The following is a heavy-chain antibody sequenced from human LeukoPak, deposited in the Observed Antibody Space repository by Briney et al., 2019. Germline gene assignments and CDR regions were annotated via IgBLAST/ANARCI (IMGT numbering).Heavy chain of an antibody. CDR3: ARGKVRGVRFDY. CDR1: GGSISNYY. CDR2: VYNSGST. J-gene: IGHJ4*02. V-gene: IGHV4-59*01. Sequence: PSETLSLTCTVSGGSISNYYWSWIRQPPGKGLEWLGYVYNSGSTHYNPSLKSRVTISADTSKNQFSLKLYSVTAADSAVYYCARGKVRGVRFDYWGQGTLVTVSS. D-gene: IGHD3-10*01.